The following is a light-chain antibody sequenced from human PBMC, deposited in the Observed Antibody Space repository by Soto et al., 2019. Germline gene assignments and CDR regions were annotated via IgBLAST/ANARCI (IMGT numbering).Light chain of an antibody. Sequence: IQLTQSPSSLSASVGDRVTITCRASQDISSYLAWYQQKPGKAPKILIHAISRLQSGVPSRFSGSGSGTDFTLAINSLQPEDFATYYCQQLNNYPLTFGGGTKVEIK. CDR3: QQLNNYPLT. V-gene: IGKV1-9*01. CDR2: AIS. J-gene: IGKJ4*01. CDR1: QDISSY.